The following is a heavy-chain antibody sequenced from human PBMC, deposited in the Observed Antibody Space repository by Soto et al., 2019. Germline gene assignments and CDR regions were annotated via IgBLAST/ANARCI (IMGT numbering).Heavy chain of an antibody. CDR3: ARDRVGTTHAFDI. Sequence: GGSLILSCAASGFTFDDYGMSWVRQAPGKGLEWVSGINWNGGSTGYADSVKGRFTISRDNAKNSLYLQMNSLRAEDTALYHCARDRVGTTHAFDIWGQGTMVTVSS. CDR1: GFTFDDYG. V-gene: IGHV3-20*01. D-gene: IGHD2-2*01. CDR2: INWNGGST. J-gene: IGHJ3*02.